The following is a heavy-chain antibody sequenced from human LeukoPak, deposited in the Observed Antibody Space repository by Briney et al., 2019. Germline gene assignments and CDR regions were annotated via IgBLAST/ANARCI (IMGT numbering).Heavy chain of an antibody. V-gene: IGHV4-59*01. Sequence: SETLSLTCAVYGGSFSGYYWSWIRQPPGKGLEWIGYIYYSGSTNYNPSLKSRVTISVDTSKNQFSLKLSSVTAADTAVYYCARGGGHYDYVWGSYRRGYMDVWGKGTTVTISS. CDR2: IYYSGST. J-gene: IGHJ6*03. CDR1: GGSFSGYY. CDR3: ARGGGHYDYVWGSYRRGYMDV. D-gene: IGHD3-16*02.